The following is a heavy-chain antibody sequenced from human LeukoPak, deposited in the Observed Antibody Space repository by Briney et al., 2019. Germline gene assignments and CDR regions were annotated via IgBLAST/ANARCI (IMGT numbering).Heavy chain of an antibody. CDR1: GFTFSSYA. D-gene: IGHD6-6*01. Sequence: GGSLRLSCAASGFTFSSYAMSWVRQAPGKGLDWVSGISGSGGSTYYADSVKGRFTISRDNSKNTLYLQMNSLRAEDTAVYYCAKGSSSFYYYYGMDVWGQGTTVTVSS. J-gene: IGHJ6*02. CDR3: AKGSSSFYYYYGMDV. V-gene: IGHV3-23*01. CDR2: ISGSGGST.